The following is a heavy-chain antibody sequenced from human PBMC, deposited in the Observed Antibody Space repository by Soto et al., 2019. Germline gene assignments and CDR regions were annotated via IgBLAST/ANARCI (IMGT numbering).Heavy chain of an antibody. D-gene: IGHD2-21*02. CDR2: ISGSGGST. Sequence: GESLKISCAASGFTFSSYAMSWVRQAPGKGLEWVSAISGSGGSTYYADSVKGRFTISRDNSKNTLYLQMNSLRAEDTAVYYCAKDLPPEILAYCGGDCYPAGPFDYWGQGTLVTVSS. J-gene: IGHJ4*02. CDR1: GFTFSSYA. V-gene: IGHV3-23*01. CDR3: AKDLPPEILAYCGGDCYPAGPFDY.